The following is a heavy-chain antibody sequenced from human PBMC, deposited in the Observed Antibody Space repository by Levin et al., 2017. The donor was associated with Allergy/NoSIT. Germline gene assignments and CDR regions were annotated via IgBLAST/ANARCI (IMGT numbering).Heavy chain of an antibody. J-gene: IGHJ2*01. D-gene: IGHD6-13*01. CDR1: GFTFSDYY. Sequence: SCAASGFTFSDYYMSWIRQAPGKGLEWVSYISSSSSYTNYADSVKGRFTISRDNAKNSLYLQMNSLRAEDTAVYYCARDLGIADDWYFDLWGRGTLVTVSS. V-gene: IGHV3-11*05. CDR3: ARDLGIADDWYFDL. CDR2: ISSSSSYT.